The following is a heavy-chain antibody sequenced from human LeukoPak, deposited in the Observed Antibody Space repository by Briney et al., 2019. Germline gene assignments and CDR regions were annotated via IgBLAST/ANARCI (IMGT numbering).Heavy chain of an antibody. CDR3: ARGVTMIVVVITTAAFDI. CDR1: GGSISSRSYY. D-gene: IGHD3-22*01. Sequence: SETLSLTCTVSGGSISSRSYYWGWLRQPPGKGLEWIGSIYYSGSTYSNPSLKSRVTISVDTSKNQFSLKLSSVTAADTAVYYCARGVTMIVVVITTAAFDIWGEGTMVTVSS. J-gene: IGHJ3*02. CDR2: IYYSGST. V-gene: IGHV4-39*07.